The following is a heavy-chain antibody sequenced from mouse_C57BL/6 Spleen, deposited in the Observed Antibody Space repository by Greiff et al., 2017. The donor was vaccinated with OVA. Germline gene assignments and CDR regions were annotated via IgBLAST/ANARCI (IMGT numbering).Heavy chain of an antibody. D-gene: IGHD1-1*01. J-gene: IGHJ2*01. CDR2: IRSKSSNYAT. Sequence: EVQLVESGGGLVQPKGSLKLSCAASGFTFDTYAMHWVRQAPGKGLEWVARIRSKSSNYATYYADSVKDRFTISRDDSQSMLYLQMNNLKTEDTAMYYCVRDEGYYGSSSFDYWGQGTTLTVSS. CDR1: GFTFDTYA. CDR3: VRDEGYYGSSSFDY. V-gene: IGHV10-3*01.